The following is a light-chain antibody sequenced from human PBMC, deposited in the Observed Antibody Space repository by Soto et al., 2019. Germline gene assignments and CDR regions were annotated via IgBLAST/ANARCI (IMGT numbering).Light chain of an antibody. CDR2: AAS. V-gene: IGKV1-8*01. CDR1: QGISSY. J-gene: IGKJ4*01. CDR3: QQYYSYLPLT. Sequence: AIRMTQSPSSLSASTGDRVTITCRASQGISSYLAWYQQKPGKAPKLLIYAASTLQSGVPSRFSGSGSGTDFTLTISCLQPEDFATYYCQQYYSYLPLTFGGGTKVEIK.